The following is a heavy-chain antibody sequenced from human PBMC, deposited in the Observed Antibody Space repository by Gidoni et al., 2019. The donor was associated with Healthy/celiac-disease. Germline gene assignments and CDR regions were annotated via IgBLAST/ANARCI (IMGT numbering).Heavy chain of an antibody. J-gene: IGHJ2*01. V-gene: IGHV3-21*01. CDR2: ISSSSSYI. Sequence: EVQLVESGGGLVKPGGSLRLSCAASGFTFSSYSMNWVRQAPGKGLEWVSSISSSSSYIYYADSVKGRFTISRDNAKNSLYLQMNSLRAEDTAVYYCARDFSPKQWLVGGDSHFDLWGRGTLVTVSS. CDR1: GFTFSSYS. D-gene: IGHD6-19*01. CDR3: ARDFSPKQWLVGGDSHFDL.